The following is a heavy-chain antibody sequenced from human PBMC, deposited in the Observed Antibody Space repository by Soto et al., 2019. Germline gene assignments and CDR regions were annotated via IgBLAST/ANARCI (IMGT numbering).Heavy chain of an antibody. CDR2: ISYDGSNK. CDR1: GFTFSSYG. J-gene: IGHJ4*02. CDR3: ARFVGQGGSGSYSKGSFFDY. V-gene: IGHV3-30*03. Sequence: GGSLRLSCAASGFTFSSYGMHWVRQAPGKGLEWVAVISYDGSNKYYADSVKGRFTISRDNSKNKLYLQMNSLRAEDTAVYYCARFVGQGGSGSYSKGSFFDYWGQGTLVTVSS. D-gene: IGHD3-10*01.